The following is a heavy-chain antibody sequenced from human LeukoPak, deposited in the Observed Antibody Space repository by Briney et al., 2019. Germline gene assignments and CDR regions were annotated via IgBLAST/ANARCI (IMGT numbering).Heavy chain of an antibody. CDR3: AHRPGFGNLLDY. J-gene: IGHJ4*02. CDR2: IYWDDDK. D-gene: IGHD3-10*01. V-gene: IGHV2-5*02. Sequence: SGPTPVNPTQTLTLTCTFSGFSLSTSGVGVGWIRQPPGKALECLALIYWDDDKRYSPSLKSRLTITKDTSKNQVVLTMTNMDPVDTATYYCAHRPGFGNLLDYWGQGTLVTVSS. CDR1: GFSLSTSGVG.